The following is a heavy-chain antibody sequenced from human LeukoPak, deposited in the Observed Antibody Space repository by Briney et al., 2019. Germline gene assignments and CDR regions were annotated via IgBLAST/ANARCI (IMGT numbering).Heavy chain of an antibody. CDR3: ARGGTNWNYEPNWFDP. V-gene: IGHV3-7*01. CDR2: IKQDGSEK. J-gene: IGHJ5*02. Sequence: GGSLRLSCVASGFTFGTYWMNWVRQAPGKGLEWVANIKQDGSEKYYVDSVKGRFTISRDNAKNSLYLQMSTLRAEDTAVYYCARGGTNWNYEPNWFDPWGQGTLVTVSS. D-gene: IGHD1-7*01. CDR1: GFTFGTYW.